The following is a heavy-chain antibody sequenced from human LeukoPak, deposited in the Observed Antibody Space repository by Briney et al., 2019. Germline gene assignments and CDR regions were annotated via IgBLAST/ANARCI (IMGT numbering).Heavy chain of an antibody. CDR2: ISGSGGST. D-gene: IGHD1-7*01. Sequence: EAGGSLRLSCAASGFTFSSYAMGWVRQAPERGLEWVSAISGSGGSTYYADSVKGRFTISRDNSKNTLYLQMNSLRAEDTAVYYCANGRRTGTPPNRGQGTLVTVSS. J-gene: IGHJ4*02. CDR3: ANGRRTGTPPN. CDR1: GFTFSSYA. V-gene: IGHV3-23*01.